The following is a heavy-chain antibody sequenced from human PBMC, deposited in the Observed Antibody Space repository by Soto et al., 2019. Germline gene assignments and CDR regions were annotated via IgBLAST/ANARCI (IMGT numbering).Heavy chain of an antibody. D-gene: IGHD2-8*02. CDR1: GFTFSSYG. V-gene: IGHV3-33*01. CDR2: IWYDGSNK. CDR3: ARDSGPEPFAY. J-gene: IGHJ4*02. Sequence: GALRLSCAASGFTFSSYGMHWVRQAPGKGLEWVAVIWYDGSNKYYADSVKGRFTISRDNSKNTLYLQMNSLRAEDTAVYYCARDSGPEPFAYWGQGTLVTVSS.